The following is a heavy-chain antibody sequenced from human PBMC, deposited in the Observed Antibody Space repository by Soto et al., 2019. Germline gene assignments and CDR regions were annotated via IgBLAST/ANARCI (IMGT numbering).Heavy chain of an antibody. CDR2: IIPILGIA. D-gene: IGHD3-10*01. CDR3: ARDPGATYYYGSGALDY. V-gene: IGHV1-69*08. J-gene: IGHJ4*02. CDR1: GGTFSSYT. Sequence: QVQLVQSGAEVKKPGSSVKVSCKASGGTFSSYTISWVRQAPGQGLEWMGRIIPILGIANYAQKFQGRVTITAXXSXSXXYMELSSLRSEDTAVYYCARDPGATYYYGSGALDYWGQGTLVTVSS.